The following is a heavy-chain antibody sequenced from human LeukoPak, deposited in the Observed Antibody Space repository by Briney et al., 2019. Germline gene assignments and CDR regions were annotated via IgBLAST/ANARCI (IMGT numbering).Heavy chain of an antibody. D-gene: IGHD3-10*01. J-gene: IGHJ4*02. CDR2: ISTYSGNT. CDR1: GYSFAGYG. V-gene: IGHV1-18*01. Sequence: ASVKVSCKASGYSFAGYGISWVRQAPGQGLEWIGWISTYSGNTNYAHNLQGRITVTTETSTSTAYMELRSLRSDDTAVYYCARVGATPGHFDYWGQGTQLTVSS. CDR3: ARVGATPGHFDY.